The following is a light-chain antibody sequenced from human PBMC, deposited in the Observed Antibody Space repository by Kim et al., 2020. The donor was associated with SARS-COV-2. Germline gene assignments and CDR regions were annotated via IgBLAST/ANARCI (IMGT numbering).Light chain of an antibody. J-gene: IGLJ3*02. CDR3: SSYSKTHTWV. V-gene: IGLV2-14*03. CDR1: SSDIGTYTY. CDR2: DVT. Sequence: QSVLTQPASVSGSPGLSITISCSGTSSDIGTYTYVSWYQQHPGRAPKLMIFDVTQRPSGVPRRFSGSKSGNTASLTISGLQAEDEADYYCSSYSKTHTWVFGGGTRLTVL.